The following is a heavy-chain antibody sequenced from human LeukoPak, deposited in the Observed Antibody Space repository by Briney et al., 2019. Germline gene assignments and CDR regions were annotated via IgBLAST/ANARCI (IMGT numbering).Heavy chain of an antibody. J-gene: IGHJ6*02. Sequence: GRSLRLSCAASGFTFSSYGMNWVRQAPGKGLEWVAVISYDGSNKYYADSVKGRFTISRDNSKNTLYLQMIRLRAEDTAVYYCVRDFRQGSECYYYFIYVWSQGTTVTVSS. D-gene: IGHD3-10*01. V-gene: IGHV3-30*03. CDR1: GFTFSSYG. CDR3: VRDFRQGSECYYYFIYV. CDR2: ISYDGSNK.